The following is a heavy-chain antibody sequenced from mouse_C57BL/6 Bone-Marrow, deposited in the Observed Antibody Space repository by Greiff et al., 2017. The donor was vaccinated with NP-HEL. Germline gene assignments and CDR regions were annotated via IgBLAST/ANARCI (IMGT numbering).Heavy chain of an antibody. J-gene: IGHJ2*01. CDR3: ARIYYSNPLFY. Sequence: QVHVKQPGAELVRPGSSVKLSCKASGYTFTSYWMDWVKQRPGQGLEWIGNIYPSDSETHYNQKFKDKATLTVDKSSSTAYMQLSSLTSEDSAVYYCARIYYSNPLFYWGQGTTLTVSS. D-gene: IGHD2-5*01. CDR2: IYPSDSET. CDR1: GYTFTSYW. V-gene: IGHV1-61*01.